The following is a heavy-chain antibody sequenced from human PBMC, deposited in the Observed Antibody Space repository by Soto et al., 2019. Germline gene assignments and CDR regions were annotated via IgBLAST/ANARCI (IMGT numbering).Heavy chain of an antibody. D-gene: IGHD2-2*01. CDR3: ARAWILGDIVVVPAATAYVWFDP. CDR1: GGSVSSGSYY. J-gene: IGHJ5*02. V-gene: IGHV4-61*01. CDR2: IYYSGST. Sequence: SETLSLTCTVSGGSVSSGSYYWSWIRQPPGKGLEWIGYIYYSGSTNYNPSLKSRVTISVDTSKNQFSLKLSSVTAADTAVYYCARAWILGDIVVVPAATAYVWFDPWGQGTLVTVS.